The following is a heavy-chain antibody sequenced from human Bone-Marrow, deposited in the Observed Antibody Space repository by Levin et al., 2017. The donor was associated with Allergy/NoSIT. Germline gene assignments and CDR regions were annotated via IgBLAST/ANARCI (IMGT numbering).Heavy chain of an antibody. Sequence: AGGSLRLSCAASGFTFSDHYMDWVRQAPGKGLEWVGRVRDKANSYTTEYAASVKGRFTISRDESKNSLYLQMNSLKTEDTAVYYCARRGKGTDVYFDNWGQGTLVTVSS. CDR1: GFTFSDHY. D-gene: IGHD1-1*01. V-gene: IGHV3-72*01. CDR3: ARRGKGTDVYFDN. CDR2: VRDKANSYTT. J-gene: IGHJ4*02.